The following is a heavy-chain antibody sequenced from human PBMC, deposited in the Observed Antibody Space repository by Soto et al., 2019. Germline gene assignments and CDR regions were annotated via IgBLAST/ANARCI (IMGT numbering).Heavy chain of an antibody. J-gene: IGHJ4*02. D-gene: IGHD3-22*01. Sequence: GESLKISCKGSGYRFSSYWIGWVRQMPGKGLEWMGIIYPDDSDTKYSPSLQGQVTISADKSSSTAYLQWNSLKASDTAIYFCARYYDSTGYLPDYWGQGTLVTVSS. CDR2: IYPDDSDT. CDR1: GYRFSSYW. V-gene: IGHV5-51*01. CDR3: ARYYDSTGYLPDY.